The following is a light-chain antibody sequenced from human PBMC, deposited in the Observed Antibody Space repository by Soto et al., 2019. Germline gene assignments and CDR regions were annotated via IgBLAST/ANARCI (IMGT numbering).Light chain of an antibody. CDR3: QQYNNWPRT. Sequence: EIVMPQSPGTLSLSPGERATLSCRASQSVNSNLAWYQQKAGQAPRLLIYGASTRATGIPARFSGSGSGTEFTLTISSLQSEDFAVYYCQQYNNWPRTFGQGTKVDIK. J-gene: IGKJ1*01. CDR1: QSVNSN. V-gene: IGKV3-15*01. CDR2: GAS.